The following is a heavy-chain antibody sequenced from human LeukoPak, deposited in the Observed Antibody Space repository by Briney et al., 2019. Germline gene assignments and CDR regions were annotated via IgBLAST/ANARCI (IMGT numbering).Heavy chain of an antibody. CDR2: ISYDGSNK. J-gene: IGHJ4*02. CDR3: AKVARPQWLVLEFDS. D-gene: IGHD6-19*01. V-gene: IGHV3-30*04. CDR1: GFTFSTYT. Sequence: PGGPLRLSCAASGFTFSTYTMHWVCHAPGTGLEREAVISYDGSNKYYADSGKGRFTHSRDNSMNTLYLQMNSMSAEETAVYNCAKVARPQWLVLEFDSWGQGTLVTVSS.